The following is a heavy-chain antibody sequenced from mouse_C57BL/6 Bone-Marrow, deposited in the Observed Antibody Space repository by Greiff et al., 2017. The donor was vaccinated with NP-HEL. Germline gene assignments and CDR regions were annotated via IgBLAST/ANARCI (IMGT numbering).Heavy chain of an antibody. V-gene: IGHV1-19*01. J-gene: IGHJ2*01. CDR2: INPYNGGT. CDR1: GYTFTDYY. CDR3: AKYGQGFDY. Sequence: EVQLQQSGPVLVKPGASVKMSCKASGYTFTDYYMNWVKQSHGKSLEWIGVINPYNGGTSYNQKFQGKATLTVDKSSSTAYMELNSLTSEDSAVYYCAKYGQGFDYWGQGTTLTVSS. D-gene: IGHD2-10*02.